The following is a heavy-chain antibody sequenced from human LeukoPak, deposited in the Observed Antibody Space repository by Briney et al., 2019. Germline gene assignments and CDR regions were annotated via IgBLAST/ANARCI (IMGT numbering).Heavy chain of an antibody. J-gene: IGHJ4*02. D-gene: IGHD2-21*02. CDR2: INHSGST. V-gene: IGHV4-34*01. CDR1: GGALSGFY. CDR3: ARGPPYIVVVTAIGFFDY. Sequence: SETLSLTCAVYGGALSGFYWSWVRQPPGEGVEWIGGINHSGSTNYNPSLKSRVTISVDTSKNQFSLKLISVTAADTAVYYCARGPPYIVVVTAIGFFDYWGQGTLVTVSS.